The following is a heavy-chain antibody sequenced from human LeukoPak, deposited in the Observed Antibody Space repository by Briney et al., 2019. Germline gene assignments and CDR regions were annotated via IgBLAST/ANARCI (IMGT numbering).Heavy chain of an antibody. D-gene: IGHD6-6*01. V-gene: IGHV4-34*01. CDR2: INHSGGT. CDR1: GGSFSGSY. CDR3: ARARRGSTSSPFRSSIAARNYFDY. J-gene: IGHJ4*02. Sequence: SETLSLTCAVYGGSFSGSYWSWIRQPPGKGLEWIGEINHSGGTNYNPSLKSRVTISVDTSKNQCSLKLSSVTAADTAVYYCARARRGSTSSPFRSSIAARNYFDYWGQGTLVTVSS.